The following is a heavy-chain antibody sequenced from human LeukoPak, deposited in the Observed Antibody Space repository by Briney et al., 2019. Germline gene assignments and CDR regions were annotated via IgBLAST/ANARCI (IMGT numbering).Heavy chain of an antibody. CDR3: ARDFLLQSEGLFDY. Sequence: SETLSLTCTVSGGSISSYYWSCIRHPAGKGLEGIGRFYISGSTNYNPSLKSRVTMSVDTSKNQFSLRLNSVTAADTAVYYCARDFLLQSEGLFDYWGQGTLVTVSS. V-gene: IGHV4-4*07. D-gene: IGHD4-11*01. CDR1: GGSISSYY. J-gene: IGHJ4*02. CDR2: FYISGST.